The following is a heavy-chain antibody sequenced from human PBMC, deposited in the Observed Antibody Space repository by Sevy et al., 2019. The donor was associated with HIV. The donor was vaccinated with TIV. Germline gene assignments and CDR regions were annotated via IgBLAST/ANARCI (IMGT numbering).Heavy chain of an antibody. CDR1: GFTFDDYA. D-gene: IGHD3-22*01. V-gene: IGHV3-9*01. CDR3: AKGKTYYDDSRGAPDAFDI. CDR2: ISWNSGSI. J-gene: IGHJ3*02. Sequence: GGSLRLSCAASGFTFDDYAMHWVRQAPGKGLEWVSGISWNSGSIGYADSVKGRFTISRDNAKNSLYMQMNSLRAEETALYYCAKGKTYYDDSRGAPDAFDIWGQGTMVTVSS.